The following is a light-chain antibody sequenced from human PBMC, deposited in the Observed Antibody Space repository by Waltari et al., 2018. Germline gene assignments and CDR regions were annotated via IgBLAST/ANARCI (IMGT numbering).Light chain of an antibody. CDR1: SSDVGGYDY. J-gene: IGLJ2*01. CDR2: DVS. V-gene: IGLV2-14*01. CDR3: SSYTTSSTLVV. Sequence: QSALTQPASVPGSPGQSITISCTGTSSDVGGYDYVSRYQQHPGKAPKLLIYDVSNWPSGVSNRFSGSKSGNTASLTISGLQAEDEADYYCSSYTTSSTLVVFGGGTKLTVL.